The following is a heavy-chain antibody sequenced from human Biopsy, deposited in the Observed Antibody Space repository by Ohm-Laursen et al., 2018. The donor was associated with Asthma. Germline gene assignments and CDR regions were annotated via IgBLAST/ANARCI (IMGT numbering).Heavy chain of an antibody. J-gene: IGHJ6*02. CDR2: IYHSGTT. D-gene: IGHD3-10*01. CDR3: AREKAYGSGSLYGMGV. V-gene: IGHV4-31*03. CDR1: GGSLTSAY. Sequence: TLSLTCTVSGGSLTSAYWSWVRQYPEKGLEWIGYIYHSGTTFYNPSLKSRVSMSVDTSKNQVSLKLSSVTAADTAVYYCAREKAYGSGSLYGMGVWGHGTTVTVSS.